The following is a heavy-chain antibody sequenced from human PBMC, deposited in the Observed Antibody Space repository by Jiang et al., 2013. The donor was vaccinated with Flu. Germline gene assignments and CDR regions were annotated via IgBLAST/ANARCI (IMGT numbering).Heavy chain of an antibody. D-gene: IGHD1-26*01. Sequence: KPSQTLSLTCAISGDSVSSNSAAWNWIRQSPSRGLEWLGRTYYRSKWYNDYAVSVTSRITINPDTSKNHFSLQLNSVTPEDTAVYYCAREAGSGSPTGRRPFDYWGQGTLVTVSS. CDR1: GDSVSSNSAA. CDR2: TYYRSKWYN. J-gene: IGHJ4*02. V-gene: IGHV6-1*01. CDR3: AREAGSGSPTGRRPFDY.